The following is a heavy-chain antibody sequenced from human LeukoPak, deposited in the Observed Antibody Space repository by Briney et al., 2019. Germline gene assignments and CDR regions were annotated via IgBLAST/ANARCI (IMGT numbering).Heavy chain of an antibody. CDR1: GYTLTELS. V-gene: IGHV1-24*01. Sequence: GASVKVSCKVSGYTLTELSMHWVRQAPGRGLEWVGGFDPEDGETIYAQKFQGRVTMTEDTSTDTAYMELGSLSSEDTAVYYCATPLPRITMIYDAFDIWGQGTMVTVSS. J-gene: IGHJ3*02. D-gene: IGHD3-22*01. CDR3: ATPLPRITMIYDAFDI. CDR2: FDPEDGET.